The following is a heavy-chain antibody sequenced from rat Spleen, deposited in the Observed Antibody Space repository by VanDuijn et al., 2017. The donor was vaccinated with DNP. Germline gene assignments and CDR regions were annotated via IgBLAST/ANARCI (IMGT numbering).Heavy chain of an antibody. CDR3: ARGSGTYYWYFDF. D-gene: IGHD5-1*01. CDR1: GLTFSNYG. Sequence: EVQLVESGGGLVQPGRSLKLSCTASGLTFSNYGMAWIRQVPGKGLEWVAAITSSGGSRTYYPDSVKGRFTISRDNAKSSLYLQMNSLRSEDTATYYCARGSGTYYWYFDFWGPGTMVTVSS. V-gene: IGHV5-29*01. J-gene: IGHJ1*01. CDR2: ITSSGGSRT.